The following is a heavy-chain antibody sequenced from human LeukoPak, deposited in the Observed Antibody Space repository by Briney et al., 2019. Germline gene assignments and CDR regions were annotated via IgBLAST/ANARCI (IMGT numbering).Heavy chain of an antibody. CDR2: IYTSGST. CDR1: GGSISSYY. Sequence: PSETLSLTCTVSGGSISSYYWSWIRQPAGKGLEWIGRIYTSGSTHYNPSLKSRVTMSVDASKNHLSLKLSSVTAADTAVYYCARGLYDSSDYYYFDYWGQGTLVTVSS. V-gene: IGHV4-4*07. J-gene: IGHJ4*02. CDR3: ARGLYDSSDYYYFDY. D-gene: IGHD3-22*01.